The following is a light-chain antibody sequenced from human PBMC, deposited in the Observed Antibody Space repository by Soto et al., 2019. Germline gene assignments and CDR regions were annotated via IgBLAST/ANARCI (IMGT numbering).Light chain of an antibody. J-gene: IGLJ2*01. CDR3: SSYTSSSTVV. CDR2: DVS. V-gene: IGLV2-14*01. CDR1: SSDVGGYNS. Sequence: QSALTQPASVSGSPGQSITISCTGTSSDVGGYNSVSWYQQHPVKAPKLMIYDVSNRPSGVSNRFSGSKSGNTASLTISGLQAEDEADYYCSSYTSSSTVVFGGGTKVTVL.